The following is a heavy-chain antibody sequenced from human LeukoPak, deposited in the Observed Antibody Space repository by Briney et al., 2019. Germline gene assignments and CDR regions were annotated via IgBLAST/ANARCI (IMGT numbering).Heavy chain of an antibody. D-gene: IGHD6-19*01. CDR1: GYSISSGYY. V-gene: IGHV4-38-2*02. J-gene: IGHJ5*02. CDR3: ARGRYSSGWYNWFDP. Sequence: KPSETLSLTCTVSGYSISSGYYWGWIRQPPGKGLGWIGSIYHSGSTYYNPSLKSRVTISVDTSKNQLSLKLSSVTAADTAVYYCARGRYSSGWYNWFDPWGQGTLVTVSS. CDR2: IYHSGST.